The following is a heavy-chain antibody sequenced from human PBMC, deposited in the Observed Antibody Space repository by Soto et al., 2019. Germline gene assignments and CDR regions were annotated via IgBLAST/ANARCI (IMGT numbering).Heavy chain of an antibody. CDR2: IIPIFGTA. J-gene: IGHJ6*02. CDR1: GGTFSSYA. V-gene: IGHV1-69*05. CDR3: ARERSSSGWLQNGMDV. D-gene: IGHD6-19*01. Sequence: QVQLVQSGAEVKKPGSSVKVSCKASGGTFSSYAISWVRQAPGQGLEWMGGIIPIFGTANYAQKFQGRVTITXXEXTXXAYMELSSLRSEDTAVYYCARERSSSGWLQNGMDVWGQGTTVTVSS.